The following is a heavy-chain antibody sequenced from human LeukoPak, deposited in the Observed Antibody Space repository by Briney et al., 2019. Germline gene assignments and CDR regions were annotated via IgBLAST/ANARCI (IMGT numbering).Heavy chain of an antibody. Sequence: SETLSLTCTVSGGSISSSSYYWGWIRQPPGKGLEWIGSIYYSGSTYYNPSLKSRVTISVDTSKNQFSLKLSSVTAADTAVYYCARGRGYSYGAYNWFDPWGQGTLVAVSS. CDR2: IYYSGST. J-gene: IGHJ5*02. CDR1: GGSISSSSYY. D-gene: IGHD5-18*01. CDR3: ARGRGYSYGAYNWFDP. V-gene: IGHV4-39*07.